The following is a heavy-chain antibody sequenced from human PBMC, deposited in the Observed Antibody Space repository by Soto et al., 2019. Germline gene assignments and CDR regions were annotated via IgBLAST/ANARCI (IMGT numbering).Heavy chain of an antibody. Sequence: ESGGGVVQPGRSLRLSCAASGSTFSSYGMHWVRQAPGKGLEWVAVLWFDGSNKWYADSVKGRFTISRDNSKNTLYLQMNSLRAEDTAVYSCARDRGYSGYDSPRYYYGMDVWGQGRTVTVSS. V-gene: IGHV3-33*01. J-gene: IGHJ6*02. CDR3: ARDRGYSGYDSPRYYYGMDV. D-gene: IGHD5-12*01. CDR1: GSTFSSYG. CDR2: LWFDGSNK.